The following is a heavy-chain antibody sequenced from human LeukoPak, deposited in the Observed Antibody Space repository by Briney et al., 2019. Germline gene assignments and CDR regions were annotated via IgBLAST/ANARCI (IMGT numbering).Heavy chain of an antibody. CDR2: IKQDGGGI. Sequence: PGGSLRLSCAASGFTFSNYWMSWVRQAPGKGLEWVANIKQDGGGIYYVDSVKGRFTISRDNAKNSLYLQMNTLRAGGTAVYYCARDRNGLFDPWGQGTLVTVSS. D-gene: IGHD1-1*01. CDR1: GFTFSNYW. CDR3: ARDRNGLFDP. V-gene: IGHV3-7*01. J-gene: IGHJ5*02.